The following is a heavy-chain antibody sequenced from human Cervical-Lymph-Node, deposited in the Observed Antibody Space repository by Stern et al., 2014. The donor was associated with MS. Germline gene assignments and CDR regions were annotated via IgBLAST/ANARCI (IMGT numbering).Heavy chain of an antibody. CDR2: IKPRNGDT. V-gene: IGHV1-46*01. Sequence: QVQLVQSGAELKTPGASVKLSCKASGYTFINYWIHWVRQAPGQGPEWMGIIKPRNGDTTYSQKFRGRVTMTRDPSTHTVHLELRNLRSDDTAVYYCARLEGITADWNDWGQGSLVTVSA. D-gene: IGHD6-13*01. CDR1: GYTFINYW. J-gene: IGHJ4*02. CDR3: ARLEGITADWND.